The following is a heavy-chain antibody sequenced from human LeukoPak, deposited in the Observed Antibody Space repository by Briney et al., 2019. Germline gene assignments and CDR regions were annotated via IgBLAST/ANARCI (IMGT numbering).Heavy chain of an antibody. D-gene: IGHD2/OR15-2a*01. CDR1: GFTFKSHW. CDR2: LSTDSTRE. Sequence: PGGSLRLSCAASGFTFKSHWMHWVRQSPGKGLVWVSRLSTDSTRENYADSVKGRFTVSRDNAKNTLYLQLNSLRVDDTAVYYCARGECRGPLDYWGQGTLVTVSS. J-gene: IGHJ4*02. V-gene: IGHV3-74*01. CDR3: ARGECRGPLDY.